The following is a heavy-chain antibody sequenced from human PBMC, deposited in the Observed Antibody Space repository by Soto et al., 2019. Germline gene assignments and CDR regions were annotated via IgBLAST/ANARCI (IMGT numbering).Heavy chain of an antibody. V-gene: IGHV3-23*01. D-gene: IGHD3-9*01. CDR2: ISGSGGST. J-gene: IGHJ4*02. Sequence: EVQLLESGGGLVQPGGSLRLSCAASGFTFSNYAMTWVRQAPGKGLEWVSAISGSGGSTYYADSVKGRFTISRDNSKNTLYLQMNSLRAEDTAVYYCAKVDILTGYSFGYWGQGTLVTVSS. CDR1: GFTFSNYA. CDR3: AKVDILTGYSFGY.